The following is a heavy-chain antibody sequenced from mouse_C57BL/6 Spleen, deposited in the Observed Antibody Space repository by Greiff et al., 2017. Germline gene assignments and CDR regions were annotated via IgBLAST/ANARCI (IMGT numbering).Heavy chain of an antibody. CDR1: GYTFTSYE. J-gene: IGHJ4*01. Sequence: VQLQQSGPELVKPGASVKLSCKASGYTFTSYEINWVKQTPGQGLEWIGSIYPGAGSTTYNEKFKGKATLTLDTAYSTAYVELHSLRSEDAAVYFCASKAHARTYWGQGTSVTVSS. D-gene: IGHD3-3*01. V-gene: IGHV1-85*01. CDR3: ASKAHARTY. CDR2: IYPGAGST.